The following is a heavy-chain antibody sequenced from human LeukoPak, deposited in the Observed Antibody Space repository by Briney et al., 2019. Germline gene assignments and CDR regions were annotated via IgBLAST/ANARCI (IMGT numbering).Heavy chain of an antibody. J-gene: IGHJ4*02. CDR2: IYYSGST. Sequence: SQTLSLTCTVSGGSISSGGYYWSWIRQHPGKGLEWIGYIYYSGSTYYNPSLKSRVTISVDTSKNQFSLKLSSVTAADTAVYYCARHPIVVVPAAIDYWGQGTLVTVSS. D-gene: IGHD2-2*01. V-gene: IGHV4-31*03. CDR1: GGSISSGGYY. CDR3: ARHPIVVVPAAIDY.